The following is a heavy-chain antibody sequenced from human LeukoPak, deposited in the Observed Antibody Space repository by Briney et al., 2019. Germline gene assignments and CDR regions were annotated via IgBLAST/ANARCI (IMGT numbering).Heavy chain of an antibody. CDR2: IVPIFGTA. J-gene: IGHJ3*02. CDR3: ARIALPAAFDI. D-gene: IGHD3-16*02. Sequence: SVKVSCKASGGTFSSYAISWVRQAPGQGLEWMGRIVPIFGTANYAQKFQGRVTITTDESTSTAYMELSSLRSEDTAVYYCARIALPAAFDIWGQGTMVTVSS. CDR1: GGTFSSYA. V-gene: IGHV1-69*05.